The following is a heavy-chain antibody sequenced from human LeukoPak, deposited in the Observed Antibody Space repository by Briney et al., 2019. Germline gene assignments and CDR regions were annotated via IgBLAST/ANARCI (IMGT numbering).Heavy chain of an antibody. CDR3: ARVRRGYYDSSGYYFGY. Sequence: ASVKVSCKASGGTFSSYAISWVRQATGQGLEWMGWMNPNSGNTGYAQKFQGRVTMTRNTSISTAYMELSSLRSEDTAVYYCARVRRGYYDSSGYYFGYWGQGTLVTVSS. J-gene: IGHJ4*02. CDR2: MNPNSGNT. CDR1: GGTFSSYA. V-gene: IGHV1-8*02. D-gene: IGHD3-22*01.